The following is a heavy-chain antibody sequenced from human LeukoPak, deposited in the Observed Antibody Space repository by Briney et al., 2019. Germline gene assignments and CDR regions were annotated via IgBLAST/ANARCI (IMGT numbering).Heavy chain of an antibody. Sequence: ASVKVSCKASGYTLTEKHLYWVRQAPGRGLEWMGWIDPKSGGTNVAQNFQGRLTMTRDTSINTPYMELSRLTSDDTTVYYCAREMGIKAFDVWGQGTMVTVSS. V-gene: IGHV1-2*02. D-gene: IGHD7-27*01. CDR1: GYTLTEKH. CDR3: AREMGIKAFDV. CDR2: IDPKSGGT. J-gene: IGHJ3*01.